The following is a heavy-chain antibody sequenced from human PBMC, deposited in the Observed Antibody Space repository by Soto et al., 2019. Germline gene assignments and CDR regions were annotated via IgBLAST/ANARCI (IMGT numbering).Heavy chain of an antibody. CDR1: GYTFTSYY. D-gene: IGHD6-19*01. V-gene: IGHV1-46*03. CDR3: ARDPIAVGTFPYYYMDV. Sequence: QVQLVQSGAEVKKPGASVKVSCKASGYTFTSYYMHWVRQAPGQGLEWMGIINPSGGSTSYAQKFQGRVTMTRDTSTSTVYMEVSSLGSEDTAVYYCARDPIAVGTFPYYYMDVWGKGTTVTVSS. J-gene: IGHJ6*03. CDR2: INPSGGST.